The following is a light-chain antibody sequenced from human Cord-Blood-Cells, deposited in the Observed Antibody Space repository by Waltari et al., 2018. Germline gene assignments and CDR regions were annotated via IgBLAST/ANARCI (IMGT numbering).Light chain of an antibody. Sequence: EIVMTQSPATLSVSPGERATLSCRASQRVSSNLAWYQQKPGQAPRLLIYGASTSATGSPARFSGSGSGTEFTLTISSLQSEDFAVYYCQQYNNWGTFGQGTKVEIK. CDR1: QRVSSN. CDR3: QQYNNWGT. V-gene: IGKV3-15*01. CDR2: GAS. J-gene: IGKJ1*01.